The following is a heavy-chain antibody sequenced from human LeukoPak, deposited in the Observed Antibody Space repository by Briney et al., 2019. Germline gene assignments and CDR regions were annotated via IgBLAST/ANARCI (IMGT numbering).Heavy chain of an antibody. J-gene: IGHJ3*02. CDR2: IYYSGST. V-gene: IGHV4-59*01. CDR1: GVSISSYY. CDR3: ARQLERDDAFDI. D-gene: IGHD1-1*01. Sequence: SETLSLTCTVSGVSISSYYWSWVRQPPEKGLEWIGYIYYSGSTNYNPSLKSRVTISVDTSKNQFSLKLSSVTAADTAVYYCARQLERDDAFDIWGQGTMVTVSS.